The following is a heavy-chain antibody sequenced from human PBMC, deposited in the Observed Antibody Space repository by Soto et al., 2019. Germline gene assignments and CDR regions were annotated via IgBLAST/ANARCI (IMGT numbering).Heavy chain of an antibody. Sequence: QVQLQESGPGLVKPSETLSLTCTVSGGSVSSGNYYWSWIRQPPGKGLEWIGFIYYTGSTSYNPSLTSRGPIATDTSKTQSSLKLNSVTAADTAVYYCASALYCSGGSCSFDPWGQGTLVTVSS. J-gene: IGHJ5*02. CDR2: IYYTGST. D-gene: IGHD2-15*01. V-gene: IGHV4-61*01. CDR3: ASALYCSGGSCSFDP. CDR1: GGSVSSGNYY.